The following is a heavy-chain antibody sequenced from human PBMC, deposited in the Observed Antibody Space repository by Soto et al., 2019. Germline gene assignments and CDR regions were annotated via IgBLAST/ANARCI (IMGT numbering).Heavy chain of an antibody. D-gene: IGHD6-13*01. Sequence: QVQLQESGPGLVKPSQTLSLTCTVSGGSISSGDYYWSWIRQPPGKGLEWIGYIYYSGSTYYNPSLKSRVTISVDTSKNQFSLNLSSVTAADTAVYYCARGFSAAAGYYYYGMDVWGQGTTVTVSS. CDR1: GGSISSGDYY. J-gene: IGHJ6*02. CDR2: IYYSGST. CDR3: ARGFSAAAGYYYYGMDV. V-gene: IGHV4-30-4*01.